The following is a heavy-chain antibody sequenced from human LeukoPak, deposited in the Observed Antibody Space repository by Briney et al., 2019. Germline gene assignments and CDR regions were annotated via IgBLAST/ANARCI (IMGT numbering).Heavy chain of an antibody. J-gene: IGHJ4*02. V-gene: IGHV3-23*01. CDR2: IIDNAVNT. CDR1: GLTVSSYG. Sequence: GGSLRLSCGASGLTVSSYGMSWVRQAPGKGLEWVSTIIDNAVNTYYADSVKGRFTISRDDSKNTVYLQMNSLRAEDTAVYSCAKYTQGTSYRGLDQWGQGTLVTVSS. CDR3: AKYTQGTSYRGLDQ. D-gene: IGHD5-12*01.